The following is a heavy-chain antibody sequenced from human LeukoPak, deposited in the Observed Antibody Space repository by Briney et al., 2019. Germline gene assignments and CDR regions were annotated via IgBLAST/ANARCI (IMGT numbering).Heavy chain of an antibody. J-gene: IGHJ4*02. Sequence: GASVKVSCKASGYTFTGYYMHWVRQAPGQGLEWMGWIDPNSGGTNYAQKFQGRVTMTRDTSISTAYMELSRLRSDDTAVYYCARPIVGATTLSQLDYWGQGTLVTVSS. D-gene: IGHD1-26*01. V-gene: IGHV1-2*02. CDR3: ARPIVGATTLSQLDY. CDR1: GYTFTGYY. CDR2: IDPNSGGT.